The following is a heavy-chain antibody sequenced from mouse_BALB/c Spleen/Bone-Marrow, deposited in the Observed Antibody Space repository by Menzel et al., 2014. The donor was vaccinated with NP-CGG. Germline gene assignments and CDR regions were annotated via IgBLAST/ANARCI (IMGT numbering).Heavy chain of an antibody. J-gene: IGHJ4*01. CDR2: IYPGSGST. D-gene: IGHD2-1*01. CDR3: ARLDGNYRYAMDY. Sequence: QVHVKQSGPELVKPGASVKMSCKASGYTFTDYVITWVKQRTGQGLEWIGEIYPGSGSTYYNEKFKGKATLTADKSSNTAYMQLGSLTSEDSAVYFCARLDGNYRYAMDYWGQGTSVTFSS. CDR1: GYTFTDYV. V-gene: IGHV1-77*01.